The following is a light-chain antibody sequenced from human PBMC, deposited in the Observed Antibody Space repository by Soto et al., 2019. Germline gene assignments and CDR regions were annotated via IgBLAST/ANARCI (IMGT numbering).Light chain of an antibody. CDR1: QSVTNN. CDR2: GAS. CDR3: HQYNNWPPLT. J-gene: IGKJ4*01. Sequence: EVVMTQSPATVSASPGETANLSCRASQSVTNNLAWFQQRPGQAPRLLIYGASARATGIPARFSASGSGTEFTLTISSLRSDDFAVYYCHQYNNWPPLTFGGGTKVEFK. V-gene: IGKV3D-15*01.